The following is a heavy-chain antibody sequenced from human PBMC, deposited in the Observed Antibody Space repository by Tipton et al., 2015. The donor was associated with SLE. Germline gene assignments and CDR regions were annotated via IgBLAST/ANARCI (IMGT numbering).Heavy chain of an antibody. CDR2: IIPIFGTA. CDR3: AKGEAGFRSHYYDMDV. CDR1: GGTFSSYA. D-gene: IGHD3-3*01. Sequence: QVQLVQSGAEVKKPGSSVKVSCKASGGTFSSYAISWVRQAPGQGLEWMGGIIPIFGTANYAQRFQGRVTFTTDESTSTAYMELSGLRSEDTAVYYCAKGEAGFRSHYYDMDVWGQWTTVTVSS. V-gene: IGHV1-69*01. J-gene: IGHJ6*02.